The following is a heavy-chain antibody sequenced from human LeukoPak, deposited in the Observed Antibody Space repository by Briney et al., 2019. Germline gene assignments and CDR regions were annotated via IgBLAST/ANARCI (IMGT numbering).Heavy chain of an antibody. V-gene: IGHV4-34*01. CDR1: GGSFSGYY. D-gene: IGHD6-19*01. J-gene: IGHJ6*02. Sequence: SETLSLTCAVYGGSFSGYYWSWIRQPPGKGLEWIGEINHSGSTNYNPSLKSRVTISVDTSKNQFSLKLSSVTAADTAVYYCARGRIAVAGRGAYYYYGMDVWGQGTTVTVSS. CDR2: INHSGST. CDR3: ARGRIAVAGRGAYYYYGMDV.